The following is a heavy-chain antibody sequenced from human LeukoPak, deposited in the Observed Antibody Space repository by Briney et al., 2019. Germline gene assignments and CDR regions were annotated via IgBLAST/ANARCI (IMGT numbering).Heavy chain of an antibody. D-gene: IGHD6-19*01. CDR2: ISAYNGDT. CDR1: GYTFNKHG. V-gene: IGHV1-18*04. CDR3: ARDPSNTSGWSPYFDY. Sequence: GASVKVSCKASGYTFNKHGITWVRQAPGQGLEWMGWISAYNGDTKYGQRFRGRVTLLTDTTASTAYMELRSLRSDDTAVYYCARDPSNTSGWSPYFDYWGQGALVTVSS. J-gene: IGHJ4*02.